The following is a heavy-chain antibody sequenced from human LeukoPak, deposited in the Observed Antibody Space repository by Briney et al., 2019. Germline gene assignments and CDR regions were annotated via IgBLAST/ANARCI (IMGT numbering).Heavy chain of an antibody. CDR2: MNPNSGNT. J-gene: IGHJ6*02. CDR3: ARPPSRYSGYAYYYYGMDA. V-gene: IGHV1-8*01. D-gene: IGHD5-12*01. Sequence: ASVKVSCKASGYTFTSYDINWVRQATGQGLEWMGWMNPNSGNTGYAQKFQGRVTMTRNTSISTAYMELSSLRSEDTAVYYCARPPSRYSGYAYYYYGMDAWGQGTTVTVSS. CDR1: GYTFTSYD.